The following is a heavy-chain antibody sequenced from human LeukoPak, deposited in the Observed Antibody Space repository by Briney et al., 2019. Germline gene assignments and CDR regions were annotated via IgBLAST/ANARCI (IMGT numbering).Heavy chain of an antibody. V-gene: IGHV3-11*01. D-gene: IGHD4-4*01. CDR2: VSSTGSTI. CDR1: GFTFSDYY. Sequence: GGSLRLSCAASGFTFSDYYMNWIRQAPGKGLEWISYVSSTGSTIYYADSVKGRFTISRDNAKNSLYLQMNGLRAEDTAVYYCARDYSNWNFDYWGQGTLVTVSS. J-gene: IGHJ4*02. CDR3: ARDYSNWNFDY.